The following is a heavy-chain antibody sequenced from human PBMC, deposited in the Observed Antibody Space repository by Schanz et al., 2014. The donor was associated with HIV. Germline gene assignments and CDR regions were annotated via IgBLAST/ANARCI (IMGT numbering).Heavy chain of an antibody. CDR3: AREDVSNWSFDL. CDR2: IYYSGNT. CDR1: AGSITHYY. V-gene: IGHV4-59*06. J-gene: IGHJ2*01. Sequence: QVQLRESGPALVKPSESLSLSCAVPAGSITHYYWNWIRQSPGKGLEWIGNIYYSGNTHYNPSLRGRLTISVDTSKNQFSLEVNSVTAADTAVYYCAREDVSNWSFDLWGRGTLVSVSS. D-gene: IGHD3-10*02.